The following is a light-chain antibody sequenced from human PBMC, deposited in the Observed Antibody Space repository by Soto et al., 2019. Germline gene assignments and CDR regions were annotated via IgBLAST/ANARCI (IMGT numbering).Light chain of an antibody. CDR2: EVS. V-gene: IGLV2-8*01. CDR1: SSDVGSYNY. Sequence: QSALTQPPSASGSPGPSVTISCTGTSSDVGSYNYVSWYQQHPGKAPQLMIYEVSKRPSGVPARFSGSKSGNTASLTVSGLQAEDEADYYCSSYAGSNNLVFGGGTQLTVL. CDR3: SSYAGSNNLV. J-gene: IGLJ2*01.